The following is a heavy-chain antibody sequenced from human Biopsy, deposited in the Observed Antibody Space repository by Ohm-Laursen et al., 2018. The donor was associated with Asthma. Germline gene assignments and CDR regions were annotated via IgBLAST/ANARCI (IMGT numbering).Heavy chain of an antibody. CDR1: GFTFSNYG. J-gene: IGHJ4*02. CDR3: AKDVFPGWELRRGPDY. V-gene: IGHV3-30*18. D-gene: IGHD1-26*01. Sequence: SLRLSCAASGFTFSNYGMYWVRQAPGKGLDWVAVILFDGSNKNYTDSVKGRFTISRDNSRNTLHLQMNSLRAEDTAVYYCAKDVFPGWELRRGPDYWGQGTLVTVSS. CDR2: ILFDGSNK.